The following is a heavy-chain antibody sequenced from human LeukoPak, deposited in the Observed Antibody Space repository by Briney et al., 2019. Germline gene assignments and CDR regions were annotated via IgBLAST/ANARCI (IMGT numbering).Heavy chain of an antibody. J-gene: IGHJ5*02. Sequence: PSETLSLTCTVSGGSISSHYWSWIRQPPGKGLEWIGSIYHSGSTYYNTSLKSRVTISVDTSKNQFSLKLNSVTAADTAVYYCATGWSGYYWTTWGQGTLVAVSS. CDR3: ATGWSGYYWTT. V-gene: IGHV4-59*04. CDR2: IYHSGST. D-gene: IGHD3-3*01. CDR1: GGSISSHY.